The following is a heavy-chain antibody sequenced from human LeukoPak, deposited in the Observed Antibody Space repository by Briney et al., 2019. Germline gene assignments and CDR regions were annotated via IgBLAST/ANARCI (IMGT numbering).Heavy chain of an antibody. D-gene: IGHD3-9*01. J-gene: IGHJ4*02. V-gene: IGHV3-9*01. CDR2: ISWNSGSI. CDR3: AKDQDDILTGLFDY. Sequence: GRSLRLSCAASGFTFDDYAMHWVRQAPGKGLEWVSGISWNSGSIGYADSVKGRFTISRDNAKNSLYLQMNSLRAEDTALYYCAKDQDDILTGLFDYWGQGTLVTVSS. CDR1: GFTFDDYA.